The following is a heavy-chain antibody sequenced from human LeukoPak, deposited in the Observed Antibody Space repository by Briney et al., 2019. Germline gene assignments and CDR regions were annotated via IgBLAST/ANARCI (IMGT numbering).Heavy chain of an antibody. D-gene: IGHD3-10*01. V-gene: IGHV4-34*01. J-gene: IGHJ5*02. CDR3: ARGHFNWALAMVRGVISWFDP. CDR2: INHSGST. Sequence: SETLSLTRAVYGGSFSGYYWSWIRQPPGKGLEWIGEINHSGSTNYNPSLKSRVTISVDTSKNQFSLKLSSVTAADTAVYYCARGHFNWALAMVRGVISWFDPWGQGTLVTVSS. CDR1: GGSFSGYY.